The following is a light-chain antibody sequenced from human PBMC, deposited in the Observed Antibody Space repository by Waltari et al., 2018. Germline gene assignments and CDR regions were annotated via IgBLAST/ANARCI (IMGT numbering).Light chain of an antibody. Sequence: DIVMTQSPDSLAVSLGERATINCKSSQSVLYSSNSKNYLAWYQQKPGQPPKLLLYWASTRESGVPDRFIGSGSGTDFTLTISSLQAEDVAVYYCQQYYTTMWAFGQGTKVEIK. CDR2: WAS. V-gene: IGKV4-1*01. J-gene: IGKJ1*01. CDR1: QSVLYSSNSKNY. CDR3: QQYYTTMWA.